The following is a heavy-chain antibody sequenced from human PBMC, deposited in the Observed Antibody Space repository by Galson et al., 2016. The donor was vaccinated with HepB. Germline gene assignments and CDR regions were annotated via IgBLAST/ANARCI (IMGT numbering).Heavy chain of an antibody. D-gene: IGHD6-19*01. CDR2: ISGSGNT. Sequence: SLRLSCAASEFIFSDFAFSWVRQAPGKGLEWLSSISGSGNTNYADSVKGRFIISRDNSKGTLYLEMNSLRAEETSIYYCARYSSAWSLDTWGQGTLVTVSS. CDR1: EFIFSDFA. CDR3: ARYSSAWSLDT. J-gene: IGHJ5*02. V-gene: IGHV3-23*01.